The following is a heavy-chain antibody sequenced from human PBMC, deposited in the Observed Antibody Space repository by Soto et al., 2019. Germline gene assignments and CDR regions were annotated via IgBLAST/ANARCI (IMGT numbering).Heavy chain of an antibody. Sequence: EVQLLESGGGLVQPGGSLRLSCAASGFTLGTYVMTWVRQAPGKGLEWVSAISGSGGSTNYADPVKGRFTISRDKTKNTRALQMNSARVDDTAVYYCAKDRKGSYCSGGTFYSFDYWGQGTLVTVPS. V-gene: IGHV3-23*01. CDR1: GFTLGTYV. J-gene: IGHJ4*02. CDR2: ISGSGGST. CDR3: AKDRKGSYCSGGTFYSFDY. D-gene: IGHD2-15*01.